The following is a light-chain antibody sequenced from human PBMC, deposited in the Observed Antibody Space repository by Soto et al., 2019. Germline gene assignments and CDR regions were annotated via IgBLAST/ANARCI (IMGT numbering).Light chain of an antibody. Sequence: EIVMTQSPATLSVSPGERATLSCRASQNVYTNVAWYQQRPGQAPRLLIYSASTRATGIPARFSGSGSGTEFTLTIGSLQSEDFAIYYCQQSTGWPLTFGQGTEVEIK. CDR3: QQSTGWPLT. V-gene: IGKV3-15*01. J-gene: IGKJ1*01. CDR2: SAS. CDR1: QNVYTN.